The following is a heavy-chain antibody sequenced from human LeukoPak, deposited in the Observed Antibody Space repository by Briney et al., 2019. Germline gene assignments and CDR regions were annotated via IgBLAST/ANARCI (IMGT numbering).Heavy chain of an antibody. Sequence: PSETLSLTCTVSGGSISSSGYYWGCIRQPPGKGLEWIGSIYYSGSTYYNPSLKGRVTISVDTSKNQFSLKLSSVTAADTAVYYCAREFVRPEMASITGAFDIWGQGTMVTVSS. J-gene: IGHJ3*02. D-gene: IGHD5-24*01. CDR1: GGSISSSGYY. CDR3: AREFVRPEMASITGAFDI. CDR2: IYYSGST. V-gene: IGHV4-39*07.